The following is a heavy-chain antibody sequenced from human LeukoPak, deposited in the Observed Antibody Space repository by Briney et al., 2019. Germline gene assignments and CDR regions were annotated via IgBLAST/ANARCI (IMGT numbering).Heavy chain of an antibody. D-gene: IGHD3-10*01. V-gene: IGHV3-49*03. CDR3: TRIVWFGELFADY. CDR1: GFTFGDYA. Sequence: GGSLRLSCTASGFTFGDYAMSWFRQAPGKGLEWVGLIRSKAYGGTTEYAASVKGRFTISRDDSKSIAYLQMNSLKTEDTAVYYCTRIVWFGELFADYWGQGTLVTVSS. CDR2: IRSKAYGGTT. J-gene: IGHJ4*02.